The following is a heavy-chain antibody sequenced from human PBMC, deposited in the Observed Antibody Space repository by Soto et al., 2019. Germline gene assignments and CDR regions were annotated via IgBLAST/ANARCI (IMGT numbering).Heavy chain of an antibody. CDR2: MNPNSGNT. CDR1: GYTFTSYD. J-gene: IGHJ3*02. CDR3: ARGPFNNIFTGYYVPADAFDI. D-gene: IGHD3-9*01. V-gene: IGHV1-8*01. Sequence: ASVKVSCKASGYTFTSYDINWVRQATGQGLEWMGWMNPNSGNTGYAQKFQGRVTMTRNTSISTAYMELSSLRSEDTAVYYCARGPFNNIFTGYYVPADAFDIWGPGTRVTVSS.